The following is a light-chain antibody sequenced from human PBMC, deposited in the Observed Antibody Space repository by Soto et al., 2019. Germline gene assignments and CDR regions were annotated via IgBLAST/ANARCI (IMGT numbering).Light chain of an antibody. J-gene: IGKJ2*01. V-gene: IGKV3-20*01. CDR3: QQYGISPYT. CDR2: DTS. CDR1: QSVSSNY. Sequence: EIVLTQSPGTLSLSPGERATLSCRASQSVSSNYLAWYQHKPGQAPRLLIYDTSSRATGIPDRFSGSGSGTDFTLTISRLEPEDFAVYYCQQYGISPYTFGQGTELEIK.